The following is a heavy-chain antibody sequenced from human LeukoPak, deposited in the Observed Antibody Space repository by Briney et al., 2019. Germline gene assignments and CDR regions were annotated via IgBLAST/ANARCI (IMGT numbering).Heavy chain of an antibody. CDR1: GFTFSNAW. D-gene: IGHD2-2*01. J-gene: IGHJ6*03. CDR3: TVPEDIVVVPAVIHYYMDV. CDR2: IKSKTDGGTT. V-gene: IGHV3-15*01. Sequence: PGGSLRLSCAASGFTFSNAWMSWVRQAPGKGLEWVGRIKSKTDGGTTDYAAPVKGRFTISRDDSKNTLYLQMNGLKTEDTAVYYCTVPEDIVVVPAVIHYYMDVWGKGTTVTVSS.